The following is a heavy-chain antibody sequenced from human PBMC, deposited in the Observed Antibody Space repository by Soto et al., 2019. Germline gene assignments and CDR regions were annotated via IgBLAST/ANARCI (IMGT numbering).Heavy chain of an antibody. D-gene: IGHD6-25*01. Sequence: SVKVSCKASGGTFSSYAISWVRQAPGQGLEWMGGIIPILGTAFYAQKFQGRATITADKSTSTAYLELTSLRSEDTAVYYCVRAAKRYFDYWGQGTLVTVSS. CDR3: VRAAKRYFDY. V-gene: IGHV1-69*10. CDR2: IIPILGTA. J-gene: IGHJ4*02. CDR1: GGTFSSYA.